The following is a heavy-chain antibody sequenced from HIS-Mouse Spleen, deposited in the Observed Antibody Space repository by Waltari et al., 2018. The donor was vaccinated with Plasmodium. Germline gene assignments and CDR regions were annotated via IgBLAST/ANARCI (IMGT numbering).Heavy chain of an antibody. D-gene: IGHD3-3*01. CDR3: ARLYYDFWSGYYPYGMDV. CDR1: GFTFSSYA. Sequence: QVQLVESWGGVVQPGRSLRLSCVASGFTFSSYAMHWVRQAPGKGLEWVAVISYDGSNKYYADSVKGRFTISRDNSKNTLYLQMNSLRAEDTAVYYCARLYYDFWSGYYPYGMDVWGQGTTVTVSS. V-gene: IGHV3-30*04. J-gene: IGHJ6*02. CDR2: ISYDGSNK.